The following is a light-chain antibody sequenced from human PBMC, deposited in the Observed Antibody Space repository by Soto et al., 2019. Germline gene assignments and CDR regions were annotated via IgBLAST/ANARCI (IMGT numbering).Light chain of an antibody. V-gene: IGLV1-47*01. CDR1: SSNIGSNF. J-gene: IGLJ2*01. Sequence: QSVLTQPPSASGTPGLRVTISCSGSSSNIGSNFVYWYQHLPGAAPNLLIYGTHQRPSGVPDRFSASKSGASASLAISGLRSEDEADYYCVSWDGTLNSLLFGGGTKRTVL. CDR3: VSWDGTLNSLL. CDR2: GTH.